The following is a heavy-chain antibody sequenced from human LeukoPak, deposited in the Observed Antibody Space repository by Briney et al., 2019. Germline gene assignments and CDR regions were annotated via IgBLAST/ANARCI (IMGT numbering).Heavy chain of an antibody. D-gene: IGHD3-3*01. CDR2: IYYSGST. J-gene: IGHJ6*02. V-gene: IGHV4-59*12. CDR1: GGSISSYY. CDR3: ARGGSYDFWSGYYYGMDV. Sequence: SETLSLTCTVSGGSISSYYWSWIRQPPGKGLEWIGYIYYSGSTNYNPSLKSRVTISVDTSKNQFSLKLSSVTAADTAVYYCARGGSYDFWSGYYYGMDVWGQGTTVTVSS.